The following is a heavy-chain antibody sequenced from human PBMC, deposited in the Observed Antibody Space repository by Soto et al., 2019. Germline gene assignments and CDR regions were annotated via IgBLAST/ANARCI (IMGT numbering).Heavy chain of an antibody. CDR2: ISGSGGST. V-gene: IGHV3-23*01. Sequence: PGGSLRLSCAASGFTFSSYAMSWVRQAPGKGLEWVSAISGSGGSTYYADSVKGRFTISRDNSKNTLYLQMNSLRAEDTAVYYCAKRTKLGIAGSLRFDPWGQGTLVTVSS. CDR3: AKRTKLGIAGSLRFDP. J-gene: IGHJ5*02. CDR1: GFTFSSYA. D-gene: IGHD7-27*01.